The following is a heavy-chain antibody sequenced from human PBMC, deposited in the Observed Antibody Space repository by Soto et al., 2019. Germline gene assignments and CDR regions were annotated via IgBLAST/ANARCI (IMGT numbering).Heavy chain of an antibody. J-gene: IGHJ3*02. D-gene: IGHD6-13*01. CDR2: INHSGST. CDR1: GGSFIGYY. V-gene: IGHV4-34*01. CDR3: ARLSSSSWGAFDI. Sequence: SETLSLTCAVYGGSFIGYYCICIRHPPGKGLEWIGEINHSGSTNYNPSLKSRVTISVDTSKNQFSLKLSSVTAADTAVYYCARLSSSSWGAFDIWGQGTMVTVS.